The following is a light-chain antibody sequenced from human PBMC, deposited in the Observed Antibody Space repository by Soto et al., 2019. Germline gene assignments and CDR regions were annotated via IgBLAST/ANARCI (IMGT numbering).Light chain of an antibody. V-gene: IGKV1-39*01. CDR2: DVS. Sequence: DIQMTQSPSSLSASVGDRVTITCRASQSISTYLNWYQQKSGNAPKLLIYDVSTLQTGVPSRFRGSGSGTDFTLTISSLQPEDFATYYCQKSYISPRTFGQGTKVEIK. CDR3: QKSYISPRT. CDR1: QSISTY. J-gene: IGKJ1*01.